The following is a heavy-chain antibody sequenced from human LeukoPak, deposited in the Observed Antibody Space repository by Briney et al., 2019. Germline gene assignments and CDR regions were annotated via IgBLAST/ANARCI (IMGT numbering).Heavy chain of an antibody. CDR3: ARQFPPYYFDY. D-gene: IGHD2-21*01. J-gene: IGHJ4*02. CDR1: GGSFSGYY. CDR2: INHSGST. Sequence: SETLSLTCAVYGGSFSGYYWSWIRQPPGKGLEWIGEINHSGSTNYNPSLKSRVTISVDTSKNQFSLKLSSVTAADTAVYYCARQFPPYYFDYWGQGTLVTVSS. V-gene: IGHV4-34*01.